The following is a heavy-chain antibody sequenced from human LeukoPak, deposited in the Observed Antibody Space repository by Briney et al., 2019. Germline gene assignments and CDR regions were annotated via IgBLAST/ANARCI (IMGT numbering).Heavy chain of an antibody. CDR1: GYTFTSYG. CDR3: ARTMGIKHYDAFDI. CDR2: ISAYNGNT. J-gene: IGHJ3*02. D-gene: IGHD7-27*01. V-gene: IGHV1-18*01. Sequence: ASVKVSCKASGYTFTSYGISWVRQAPGQGLEWMGWISAYNGNTIYAQKLQGRVTMTTDTSTSTAYMELRSLRSDDTAVYYCARTMGIKHYDAFDIWGQGTMVTVSS.